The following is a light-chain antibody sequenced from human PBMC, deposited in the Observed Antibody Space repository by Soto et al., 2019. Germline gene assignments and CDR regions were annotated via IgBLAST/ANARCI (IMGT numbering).Light chain of an antibody. CDR2: GNK. CDR3: QSDDSTLGGFV. CDR1: RSNIGAGYD. J-gene: IGLJ1*01. V-gene: IGLV1-40*01. Sequence: QSVLKQPPSVSGAPGQRVTISCTGTRSNIGAGYDVQWYQRLPGTAPKFLIYGNKNRPSGVPDRFSGSKSGTSASLAITGLQAEDESNYFGQSDDSTLGGFVFGTVTKVTV.